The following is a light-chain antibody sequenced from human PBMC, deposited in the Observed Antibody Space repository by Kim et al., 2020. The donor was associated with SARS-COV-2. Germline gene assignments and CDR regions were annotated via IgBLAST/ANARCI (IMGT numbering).Light chain of an antibody. CDR3: AAWDDSLNVNWV. Sequence: QSVLTQPPSASGTPGQRVTISCSGSSSNIGSNTVNWYQQLPGTAPKLLIYSNNQRPSGVPDRFSGSKSGTSASLAISGLQSEDEADYYCAAWDDSLNVNWVFGGWTQLTVL. J-gene: IGLJ3*02. CDR1: SSNIGSNT. V-gene: IGLV1-44*01. CDR2: SNN.